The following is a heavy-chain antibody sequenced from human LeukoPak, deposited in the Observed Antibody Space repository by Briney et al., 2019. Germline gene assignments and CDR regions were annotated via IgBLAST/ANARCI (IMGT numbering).Heavy chain of an antibody. CDR3: ARVRRGSDYYGMDV. CDR1: GYTFTGYY. CDR2: INPNSGGT. Sequence: ASVKVSCKASGYTFTGYYMHWVRQAPGQGLEWMGWINPNSGGTNYAQKFQGWVTMTRDTSISTACMELSRLRSDDTAVYYCARVRRGSDYYGMDVWGQGTTVTVSS. J-gene: IGHJ6*02. D-gene: IGHD1-26*01. V-gene: IGHV1-2*04.